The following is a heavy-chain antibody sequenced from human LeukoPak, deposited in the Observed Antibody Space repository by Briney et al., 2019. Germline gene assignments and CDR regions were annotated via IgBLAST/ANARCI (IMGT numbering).Heavy chain of an antibody. CDR1: GFTFSSYS. Sequence: PGGSLRLSCAASGFTFSSYSMNWVRQAPGKGLEWVSFISTSSSYIYYADSVKGRFTISRDNAKNSLYVQMNSLRVEDTAMYYCARLPYGDPFDYWGQGTLVTVSS. D-gene: IGHD4-17*01. CDR2: ISTSSSYI. CDR3: ARLPYGDPFDY. V-gene: IGHV3-21*06. J-gene: IGHJ4*02.